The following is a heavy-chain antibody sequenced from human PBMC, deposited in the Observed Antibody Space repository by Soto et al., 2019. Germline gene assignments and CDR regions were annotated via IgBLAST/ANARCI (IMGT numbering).Heavy chain of an antibody. D-gene: IGHD3-16*01. V-gene: IGHV1-58*01. Sequence: ASVKVSCKASGFTFTSSAVQWVRQARGQRLEWIGWIVAGSGNTNYAQKFQERVTITRDMSTSTAYMELSSLRSEDTAVYYCAADAALGAFDIWGQGTMVTVSS. CDR1: GFTFTSSA. J-gene: IGHJ3*02. CDR2: IVAGSGNT. CDR3: AADAALGAFDI.